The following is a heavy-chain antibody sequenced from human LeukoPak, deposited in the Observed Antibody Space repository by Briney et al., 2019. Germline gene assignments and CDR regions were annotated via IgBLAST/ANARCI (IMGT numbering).Heavy chain of an antibody. CDR1: GFTFSNYA. Sequence: GGSLRLSCAASGFTFSNYAMSWVRQAPGKGLEWVSRISGSGAGTYYADSVKGRFTISRDKSKNTLSLQMNSLRAEDTAVYYYAKMSGDCSSTICSSFDYWGRGTLVTVSS. D-gene: IGHD2-2*01. J-gene: IGHJ4*02. V-gene: IGHV3-23*01. CDR2: ISGSGAGT. CDR3: AKMSGDCSSTICSSFDY.